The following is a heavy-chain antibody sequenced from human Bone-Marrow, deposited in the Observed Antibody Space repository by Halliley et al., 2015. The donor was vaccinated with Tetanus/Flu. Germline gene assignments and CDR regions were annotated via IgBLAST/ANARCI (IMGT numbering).Heavy chain of an antibody. D-gene: IGHD6-19*01. V-gene: IGHV4-34*01. J-gene: IGHJ6*02. CDR2: IIPYGNI. Sequence: GLVKPSETLTLTCAVYGGSFGDSGYYWNWCRQPPGKGLEWIGEIIPYGNINYNQSHQSRVTISVDTSKNQFSLKLSSVSAADTAVYYCARGHRVSNGWGTYYNYGMDAWGQGTAVSVSS. CDR3: ARGHRVSNGWGTYYNYGMDA. CDR1: GGSFGDSGYY.